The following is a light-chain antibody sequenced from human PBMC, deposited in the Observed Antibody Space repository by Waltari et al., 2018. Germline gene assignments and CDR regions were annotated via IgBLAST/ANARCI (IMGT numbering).Light chain of an antibody. CDR3: HQYSSMPYT. J-gene: IGKJ2*01. CDR2: GAS. V-gene: IGKV4-1*01. Sequence: DIVMTQSPDSLPVSLGERATINCKSSQSVSYSSDNKNCLAWYQQKPGQPPRLLISGASTRESGVPDRFSGSGSGTDFSLTISSLQAEDVAVYYCHQYSSMPYTFGQGTKLEIK. CDR1: QSVSYSSDNKNC.